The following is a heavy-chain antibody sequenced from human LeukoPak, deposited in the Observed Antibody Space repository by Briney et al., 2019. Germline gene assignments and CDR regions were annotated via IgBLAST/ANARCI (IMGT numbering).Heavy chain of an antibody. Sequence: QPGRSLRLSCAASGFTFSSYAMHWVRQAPGKGLEWVAVISYDGSNKYYADSVKGRFTISRDNSKNTLYLQMNSLRAEDTAVYYCARAIAARPSAFDYWGQGTLVTVSS. CDR3: ARAIAARPSAFDY. V-gene: IGHV3-30-3*01. D-gene: IGHD6-6*01. CDR1: GFTFSSYA. CDR2: ISYDGSNK. J-gene: IGHJ4*02.